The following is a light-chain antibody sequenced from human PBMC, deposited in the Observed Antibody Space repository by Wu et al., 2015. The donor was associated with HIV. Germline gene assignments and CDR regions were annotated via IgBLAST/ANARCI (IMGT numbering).Light chain of an antibody. J-gene: IGKJ2*01. Sequence: EVVLTQSPGTLSLSPGERATLSCRASQSVSSSYLAWYQQKPGQAPRLLIYAASTRATGIPARFSGDGSGTEFTLTLSSMQSEDFAIYYCQQYNKWPYTFGQGTKLEIK. CDR2: AAS. V-gene: IGKV3-15*01. CDR1: QSVSSSY. CDR3: QQYNKWPYT.